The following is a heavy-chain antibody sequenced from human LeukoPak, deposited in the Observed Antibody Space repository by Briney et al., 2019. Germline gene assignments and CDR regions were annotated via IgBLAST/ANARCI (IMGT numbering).Heavy chain of an antibody. J-gene: IGHJ4*02. V-gene: IGHV4-34*01. D-gene: IGHD5-18*01. CDR1: GGSFSGYY. Sequence: SETLSLTCAVYGGSFSGYYWSWIRQPPGKGLGWIGEINHSGSTNYNPSLKSRVTISVDTSKNQFSLKLSSVTAADTAVYYCARDTSRSVDTAMVTVDYWGQGTLVTVSS. CDR3: ARDTSRSVDTAMVTVDY. CDR2: INHSGST.